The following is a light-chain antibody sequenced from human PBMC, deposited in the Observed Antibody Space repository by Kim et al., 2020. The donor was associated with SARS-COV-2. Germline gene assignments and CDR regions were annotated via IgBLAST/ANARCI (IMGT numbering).Light chain of an antibody. J-gene: IGKJ4*01. Sequence: EVVLTQSPATLSVSPGESVTLSCRASQSVHRNLAWYQQKPGQAPSLLIDDASTRATGIPAMFSGSGSGTEFTLTISSLQPDDSAVYYCQQYDQWPFTFGGGTKVDIK. CDR3: QQYDQWPFT. CDR1: QSVHRN. CDR2: DAS. V-gene: IGKV3-15*01.